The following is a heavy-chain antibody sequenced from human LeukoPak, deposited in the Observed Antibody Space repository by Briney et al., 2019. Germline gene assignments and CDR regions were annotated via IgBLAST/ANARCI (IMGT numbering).Heavy chain of an antibody. Sequence: PGGSLRLSCAASGFTFSSYWMHWVRQAPGKGLVWVSRINGDGSITNYADPVKGRFTISRDNAKNTVYLQMNSLRAEDTAVYYCVRQWLILDYHSMDVWGQGTTVTVSS. V-gene: IGHV3-74*01. J-gene: IGHJ6*02. CDR1: GFTFSSYW. D-gene: IGHD5-12*01. CDR3: VRQWLILDYHSMDV. CDR2: INGDGSIT.